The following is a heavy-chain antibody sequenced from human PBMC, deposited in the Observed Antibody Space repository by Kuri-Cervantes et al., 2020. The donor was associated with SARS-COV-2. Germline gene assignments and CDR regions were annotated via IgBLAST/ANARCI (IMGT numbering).Heavy chain of an antibody. D-gene: IGHD3-22*01. CDR3: ARDRAYHDSSGYCDY. Sequence: SETLSLTCTVSGYSISSGYYWGWIRQPPGKGLEWIGSIYHSGSTYYNPSLKSRVTISVDTSKNQFSLKLSSVTAADTAVYYCARDRAYHDSSGYCDYWGQGTLVTVSS. CDR2: IYHSGST. CDR1: GYSISSGYY. J-gene: IGHJ4*02. V-gene: IGHV4-38-2*02.